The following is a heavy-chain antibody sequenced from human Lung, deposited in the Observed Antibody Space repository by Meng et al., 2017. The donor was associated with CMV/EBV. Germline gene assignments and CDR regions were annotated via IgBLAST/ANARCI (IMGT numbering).Heavy chain of an antibody. J-gene: IGHJ4*02. D-gene: IGHD5-24*01. CDR2: ISSSSSYI. Sequence: GEXXKISCAASGFTFSSYSMNWVRQAPGPGLEWVSYISSSSSYIYYADSVKGRFTISRENGKNSLYLQMNSLRARDTAVYYCARDTRWGQETWDQGTMVTVSS. CDR3: ARDTRWGQET. CDR1: GFTFSSYS. V-gene: IGHV3-21*01.